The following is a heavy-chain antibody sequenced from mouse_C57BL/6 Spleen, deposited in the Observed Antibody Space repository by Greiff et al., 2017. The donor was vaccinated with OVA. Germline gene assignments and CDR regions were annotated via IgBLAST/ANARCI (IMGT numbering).Heavy chain of an antibody. J-gene: IGHJ2*01. CDR3: ARGGYDYGYYFDY. D-gene: IGHD2-4*01. V-gene: IGHV3-6*01. Sequence: EVQLQESGPGLVKPSQSLSLTCSVTGYSITSGYYWNWIRQFPGNKLEWMGYISYDGSNNYNPSLKNRISITRDTSKNQFFLKLNSVTTEDTATYYCARGGYDYGYYFDYWGQGTTLTVSS. CDR2: ISYDGSN. CDR1: GYSITSGYY.